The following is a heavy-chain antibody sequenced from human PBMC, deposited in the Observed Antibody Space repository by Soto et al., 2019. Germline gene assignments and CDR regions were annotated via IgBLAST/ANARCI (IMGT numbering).Heavy chain of an antibody. Sequence: EVQLVESGGGLVQPGGSLRLSCAASGLIFSDYHMDWVRQAPGKGLEWVGRIRRKANSYTTEYAASVKGRFTISREDSTLSLYLQINSLKPEDTAVYYCAMLGGWSGGSNDMDVWGQGTTVTVSS. CDR1: GLIFSDYH. V-gene: IGHV3-72*01. D-gene: IGHD6-19*01. CDR3: AMLGGWSGGSNDMDV. J-gene: IGHJ6*02. CDR2: IRRKANSYTT.